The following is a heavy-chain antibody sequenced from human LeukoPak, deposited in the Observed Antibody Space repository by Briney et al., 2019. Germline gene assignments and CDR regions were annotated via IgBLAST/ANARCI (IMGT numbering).Heavy chain of an antibody. J-gene: IGHJ6*02. CDR2: IHYSGSA. V-gene: IGHV4-59*08. CDR3: VNTNFALGYYYYGMDV. Sequence: PSETLSLTCTVSGGSISRSYWSWIRQSPGKRLEWIGYIHYSGSASYNPSLRSRVTMSIATSKDQFSLSLRSVTAADAAVYFCVNTNFALGYYYYGMDVWGQGTTVSVSS. CDR1: GGSISRSY.